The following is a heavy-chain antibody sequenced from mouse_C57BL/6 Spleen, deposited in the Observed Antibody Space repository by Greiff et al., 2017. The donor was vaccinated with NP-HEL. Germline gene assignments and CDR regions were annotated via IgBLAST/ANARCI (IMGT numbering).Heavy chain of an antibody. V-gene: IGHV1-18*01. J-gene: IGHJ3*01. CDR2: INPNNGGT. Sequence: EVQLQQSGPELVKPGASVKIPCKASGYTFTDYNMDWVKQSHGKSLEWIGDINPNNGGTIYNQKFKGKATLTVDKSSSTAYMELRSLTSEDTAVYYCARSGLGGTAQVPFAYWGQGTLVTVSA. CDR1: GYTFTDYN. CDR3: ARSGLGGTAQVPFAY. D-gene: IGHD3-2*02.